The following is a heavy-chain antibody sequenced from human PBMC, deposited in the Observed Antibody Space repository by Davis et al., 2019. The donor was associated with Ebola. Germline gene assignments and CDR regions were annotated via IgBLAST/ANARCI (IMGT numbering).Heavy chain of an antibody. CDR1: GFTFSSYS. V-gene: IGHV3-48*01. CDR2: ISSSSSTI. CDR3: ARGPGESSGYYYFY. D-gene: IGHD3-22*01. Sequence: GGSLRLSCAASGFTFSSYSMNWVRQAPGKGLEWVSYISSSSSTIYYADSVKGRFTISRDNAKNSLYLQMNSLRSEDTAVYYCARGPGESSGYYYFYWGQGTLVTVSS. J-gene: IGHJ4*02.